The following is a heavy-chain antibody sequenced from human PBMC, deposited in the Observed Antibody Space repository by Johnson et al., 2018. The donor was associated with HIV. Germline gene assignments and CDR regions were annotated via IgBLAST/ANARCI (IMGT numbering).Heavy chain of an antibody. V-gene: IGHV3-74*02. CDR3: VRGGAVAPSSGFDI. CDR2: IYSDGTST. CDR1: GFTFSNYW. J-gene: IGHJ3*02. Sequence: VQLVESGGGLVQPGGSLRLSCAASGFTFSNYWMHWVRQVPGTGLEWVSRIYSDGTSTTYAACVKGRFTISRDNATNSLFLHMNIVRDEDTAVYYCVRGGAVAPSSGFDIWGQGTKVTVSS. D-gene: IGHD6-19*01.